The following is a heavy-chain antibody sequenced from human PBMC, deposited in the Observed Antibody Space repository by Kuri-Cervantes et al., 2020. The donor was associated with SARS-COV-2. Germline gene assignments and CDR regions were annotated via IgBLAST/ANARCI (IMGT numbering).Heavy chain of an antibody. Sequence: GESLKISCAASGFTFSSYAMSWVRQAPGKGLEWVSAISGSGGSTYYAGSVKGRFTISRDNSKNTLYLQMNSLRAEDTAVYYCAKDISRDTMVVMGEPTNWGQGTLVTVSS. CDR1: GFTFSSYA. V-gene: IGHV3-23*01. D-gene: IGHD4-23*01. J-gene: IGHJ4*02. CDR2: ISGSGGST. CDR3: AKDISRDTMVVMGEPTN.